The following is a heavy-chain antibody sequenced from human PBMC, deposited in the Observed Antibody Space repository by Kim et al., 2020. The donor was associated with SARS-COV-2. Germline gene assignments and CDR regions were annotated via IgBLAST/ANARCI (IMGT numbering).Heavy chain of an antibody. J-gene: IGHJ6*02. Sequence: VKGRFTIPRDNSKNTRYLQMNSRRAEETAVYYCAGGLDYGDYYNYGMDVWGQGTMVTVSS. CDR3: AGGLDYGDYYNYGMDV. V-gene: IGHV3-30*07. D-gene: IGHD4-17*01.